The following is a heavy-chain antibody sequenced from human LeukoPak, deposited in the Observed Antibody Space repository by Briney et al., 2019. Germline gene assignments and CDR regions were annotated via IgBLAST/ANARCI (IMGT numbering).Heavy chain of an antibody. V-gene: IGHV1-2*02. CDR3: ARGGANGGYYYYYMDV. CDR2: VNPNSGGT. CDR1: GYTFTGYY. D-gene: IGHD7-27*01. Sequence: VASVKVSCKASGYTFTGYYMHWVRQAPGQGLEWMGWVNPNSGGTNYAQKFQGRVTMTRDTSISTAYMELSSLRSEDTAVYYCARGGANGGYYYYYMDVWGKGTTVTVSS. J-gene: IGHJ6*03.